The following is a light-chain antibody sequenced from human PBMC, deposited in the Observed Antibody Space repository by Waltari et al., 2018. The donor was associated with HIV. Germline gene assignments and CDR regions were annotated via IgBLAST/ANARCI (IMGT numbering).Light chain of an antibody. CDR2: RIS. CDR3: QQYGLSPIT. V-gene: IGKV3-20*01. J-gene: IGKJ5*01. Sequence: EIVLTQSPGTLSLSPGDRATLSCRASESVTTSHLAWYQQKPGQAPRLRIYRISKRFTGIPDRFSGSGSGADFSLTISRLEPEDFAVYYCQQYGLSPITFGQGTRLEIK. CDR1: ESVTTSH.